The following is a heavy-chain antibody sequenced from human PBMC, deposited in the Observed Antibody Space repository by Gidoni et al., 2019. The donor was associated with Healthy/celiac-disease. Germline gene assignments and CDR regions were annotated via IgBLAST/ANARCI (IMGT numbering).Heavy chain of an antibody. J-gene: IGHJ1*01. V-gene: IGHV3-15*01. Sequence: EVQLVESGGGLEKREWYLRLSCAASGFTFSNAGMCWVRQAPGKGLEWVGRIKSKTDGGTTDYAAPVKGRFTISSDDSKNTLYLQMNSLKTEDTAVYYCTTDFSGSYYPGAEIQHWGQGTLVTVSS. D-gene: IGHD1-26*01. CDR3: TTDFSGSYYPGAEIQH. CDR2: IKSKTDGGTT. CDR1: GFTFSNAG.